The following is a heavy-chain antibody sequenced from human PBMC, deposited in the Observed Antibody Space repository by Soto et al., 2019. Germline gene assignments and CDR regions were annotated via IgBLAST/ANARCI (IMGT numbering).Heavy chain of an antibody. J-gene: IGHJ4*02. CDR1: GFTFSDDY. D-gene: IGHD3-10*01. V-gene: IGHV3-11*06. Sequence: PGGSLRLSCVASGFTFSDDYMAWIRQAPGKGLEWVSYISSSSSYTHYADSVKGRFTISRDNAKNSLYLQMNSLRAEDTDVYYSARAKPLGGIWFGELHTYFDYLGQGTLVTVSS. CDR3: ARAKPLGGIWFGELHTYFDY. CDR2: ISSSSSYT.